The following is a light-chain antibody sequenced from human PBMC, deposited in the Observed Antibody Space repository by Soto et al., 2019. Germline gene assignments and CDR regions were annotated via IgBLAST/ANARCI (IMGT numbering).Light chain of an antibody. CDR1: SSDVGGYNY. V-gene: IGLV2-14*01. J-gene: IGLJ1*01. Sequence: QSVLTQPASVSGSPGQSITISCTGTSSDVGGYNYVSWYQQHPGKAPKLMIYDVSNRPSGVSNRFSGSKSGNTASLTISGLQAEDEADYYCNSYTRSCTYVFGTGTKVTVL. CDR3: NSYTRSCTYV. CDR2: DVS.